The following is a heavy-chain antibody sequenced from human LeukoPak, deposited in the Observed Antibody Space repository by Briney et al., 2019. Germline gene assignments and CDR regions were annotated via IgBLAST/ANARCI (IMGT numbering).Heavy chain of an antibody. Sequence: PSETLSLTCAVYGGSFSGYYWSWIRQPPGKGLEWIGEINHSGSTNYNPSLKSRVTISVDTSKNQFSLKLSSVTAADTAVYYCARHWQAGATIFDYWGQGTLVTVSS. CDR3: ARHWQAGATIFDY. CDR1: GGSFSGYY. CDR2: INHSGST. J-gene: IGHJ4*02. V-gene: IGHV4-34*01. D-gene: IGHD1-26*01.